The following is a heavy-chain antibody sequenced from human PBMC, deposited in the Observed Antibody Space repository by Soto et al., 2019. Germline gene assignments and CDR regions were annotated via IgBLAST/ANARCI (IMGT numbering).Heavy chain of an antibody. CDR2: ISSDEETK. D-gene: IGHD6-19*01. V-gene: IGHV3-30*18. J-gene: IGHJ4*01. CDR3: AKEVEVAGDLDY. CDR1: GLTFCTYG. Sequence: PGGCLRLSCVACGLTFCTYGIDWVRQDPGKGLEWVGVISSDEETKYYADSVKGRFTISRDNSKNTMYLQMASLKPEDTAVYYCAKEVEVAGDLDYWGHGTLVTVSS.